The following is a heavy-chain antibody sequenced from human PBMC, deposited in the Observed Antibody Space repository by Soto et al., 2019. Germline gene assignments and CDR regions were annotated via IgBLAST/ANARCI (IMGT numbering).Heavy chain of an antibody. V-gene: IGHV3-23*01. J-gene: IGHJ4*02. CDR1: GFTFSSYA. CDR2: ISGSGGST. Sequence: PGGSLRLSCAASGFTFSSYAMSWVRQAPGKGLEWVSAISGSGGSTYYADSVKGRFTISRDNSKNTLYLQMNSLRAEDTAVYYCAKNRKDYYGSGSCFDYWGQGTLVTVSS. CDR3: AKNRKDYYGSGSCFDY. D-gene: IGHD3-10*01.